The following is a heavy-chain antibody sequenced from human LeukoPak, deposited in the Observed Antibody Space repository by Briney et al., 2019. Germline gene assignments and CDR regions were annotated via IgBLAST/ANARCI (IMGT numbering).Heavy chain of an antibody. Sequence: ASVKVSCKASGYTFTGYYMHWVRQAPGQGLEWMGWINPNSGGTNHAQKFQGRVTMTRDTSISTAYMELSRLRSDDTAVYYCARGRDGYNYVDYWGQGTLVTVSS. CDR3: ARGRDGYNYVDY. CDR2: INPNSGGT. J-gene: IGHJ4*02. CDR1: GYTFTGYY. V-gene: IGHV1-2*02. D-gene: IGHD5-24*01.